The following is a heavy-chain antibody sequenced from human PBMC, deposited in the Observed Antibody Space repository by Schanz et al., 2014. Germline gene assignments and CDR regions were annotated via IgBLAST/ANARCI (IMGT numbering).Heavy chain of an antibody. D-gene: IGHD3-9*01. CDR2: INGSGNAT. V-gene: IGHV3-23*01. Sequence: EVKLLESGGGLVQPGGSLRLSCAASGFTFATYAMSWVRQAPGKGLEWVAAINGSGNATYYADSVKGRFTISRDNSKNALYLQMDSLRAEDTAVYYCAYYDVLTGFDYWGQGTQVTVSS. CDR1: GFTFATYA. CDR3: AYYDVLTGFDY. J-gene: IGHJ4*02.